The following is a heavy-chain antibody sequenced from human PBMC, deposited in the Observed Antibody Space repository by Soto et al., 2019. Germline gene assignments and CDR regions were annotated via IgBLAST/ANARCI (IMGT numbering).Heavy chain of an antibody. D-gene: IGHD3-22*01. CDR3: ARQRGYDTAFDI. Sequence: PSETLSLTCSVSGGSTSSGYYYWSWIRQPPGKGLELIGYIYYSGSTYYNPSLKSRLTISVDTSKNQFSLKLSSVTTADKAVYYCARQRGYDTAFDIWGQGTMVTVSS. J-gene: IGHJ3*02. V-gene: IGHV4-30-4*01. CDR2: IYYSGST. CDR1: GGSTSSGYYY.